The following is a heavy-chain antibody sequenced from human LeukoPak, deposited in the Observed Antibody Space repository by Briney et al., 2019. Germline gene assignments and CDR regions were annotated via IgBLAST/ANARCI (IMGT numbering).Heavy chain of an antibody. CDR1: GFTFNNFP. J-gene: IGHJ4*02. CDR2: IGKDGSGK. Sequence: PGGSLRLSCAGSGFTFNNFPISWVRQTPGKGPEWVANIGKDGSGKNYVDSVKGRFTISRDNAKKSLSLQMSSLTAEDTALYYCVRDRDFYAIDYWGQGTLVTVSS. V-gene: IGHV3-7*01. CDR3: VRDRDFYAIDY. D-gene: IGHD2/OR15-2a*01.